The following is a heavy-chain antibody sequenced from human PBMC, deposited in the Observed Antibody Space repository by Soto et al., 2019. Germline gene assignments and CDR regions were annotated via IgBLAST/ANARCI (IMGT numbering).Heavy chain of an antibody. Sequence: PGGSLRLSCAASGFTFSSYGMHWVRQAPGKGLEWVAVISYDGSNKYYADSVKGRFTISRDNSKNTLYLQINSLRADDTAVYYCAKAGSLWSKDLLDYWGQGTLVTVSS. D-gene: IGHD3-10*01. J-gene: IGHJ4*02. V-gene: IGHV3-30*18. CDR3: AKAGSLWSKDLLDY. CDR1: GFTFSSYG. CDR2: ISYDGSNK.